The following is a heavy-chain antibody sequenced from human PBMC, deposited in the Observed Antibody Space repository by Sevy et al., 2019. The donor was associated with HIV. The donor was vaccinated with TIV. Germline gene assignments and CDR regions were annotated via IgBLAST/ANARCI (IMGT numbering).Heavy chain of an antibody. CDR2: IFVSGST. D-gene: IGHD3-22*01. Sequence: SETLSLTCTVSGGSTSNYYWTWIRQPAGKGLEWIGRIFVSGSTNYNPSLRSRVTMSVATSKNQFSLRLSSVTAAGTAVYYCARGFSSGRSSYYFDNWGQGALVTVSS. V-gene: IGHV4-4*07. CDR1: GGSTSNYY. CDR3: ARGFSSGRSSYYFDN. J-gene: IGHJ4*02.